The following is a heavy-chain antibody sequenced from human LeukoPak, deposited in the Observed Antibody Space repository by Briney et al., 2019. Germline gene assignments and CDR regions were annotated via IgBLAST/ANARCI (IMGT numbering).Heavy chain of an antibody. V-gene: IGHV3-21*01. Sequence: GGSLRLSCAASGFTFSSYSMNWVRQAPGKGLEWVSYISSNSRYIYYADSVKGRFTISRDNAKNSLYLQMNGLRTEDAAVYYCARGPGGSGSYYDYWGQGTLVTVSS. CDR1: GFTFSSYS. D-gene: IGHD3-10*01. J-gene: IGHJ4*02. CDR3: ARGPGGSGSYYDY. CDR2: ISSNSRYI.